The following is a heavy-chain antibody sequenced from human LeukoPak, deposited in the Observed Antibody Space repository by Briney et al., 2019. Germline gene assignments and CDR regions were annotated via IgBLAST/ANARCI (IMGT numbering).Heavy chain of an antibody. V-gene: IGHV4-30-2*01. CDR2: INHSGST. J-gene: IGHJ4*02. D-gene: IGHD3-22*01. Sequence: SQTLSLTCTVSGGSISSGGYYWSWIRQPPGKGLEWIGEINHSGSTNYNPSLKSRVTISVDTSKNQFSLKLSSVTAADTAVYYCARGRHYYDSSGYYCDYWGQGTLVTVSS. CDR3: ARGRHYYDSSGYYCDY. CDR1: GGSISSGGYY.